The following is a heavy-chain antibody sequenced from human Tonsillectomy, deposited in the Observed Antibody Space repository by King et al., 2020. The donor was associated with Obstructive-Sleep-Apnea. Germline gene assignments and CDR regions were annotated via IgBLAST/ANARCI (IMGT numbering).Heavy chain of an antibody. Sequence: VQLQESGPGLVKPSQTLSLTCTVSGGSISSGAYYWSCIRQHPGKGLEWIGYIYYSGSTSYNPSLKSRITMSVDTSKNQFSLKLSSVTAADTAVYYCARGRQGYYDNSDPDYWGQGTLVTVSS. V-gene: IGHV4-31*03. CDR3: ARGRQGYYDNSDPDY. J-gene: IGHJ4*02. CDR1: GGSISSGAYY. D-gene: IGHD3-22*01. CDR2: IYYSGST.